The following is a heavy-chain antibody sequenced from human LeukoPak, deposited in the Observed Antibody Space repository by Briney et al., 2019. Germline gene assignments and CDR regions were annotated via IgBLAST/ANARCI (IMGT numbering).Heavy chain of an antibody. J-gene: IGHJ5*02. Sequence: ASVKGSCKASGYTFTGYYMHWVRQAPGQGLEWMGRIDPNSGGTNYAQKFQGRVTMTRDTTTSTAYMGLSRLRSDDTAVYYCARVAKKEDWFDPWGQGTLVTVSS. CDR2: IDPNSGGT. CDR3: ARVAKKEDWFDP. CDR1: GYTFTGYY. V-gene: IGHV1-2*06. D-gene: IGHD2-21*01.